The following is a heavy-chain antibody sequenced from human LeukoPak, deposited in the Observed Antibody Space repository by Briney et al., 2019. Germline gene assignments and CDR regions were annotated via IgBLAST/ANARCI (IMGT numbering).Heavy chain of an antibody. V-gene: IGHV3-21*01. CDR1: GFTFSSYS. J-gene: IGHJ4*02. D-gene: IGHD6-6*01. CDR3: ARDLRGSSSPPDYFDY. Sequence: GGSLRLSCAASGFTFSSYSMNWVRQAPGKGLEWVSSISSSSSYIYYADSVKGRFTISRDNAKNSRYLQMNSLRAEDTAVYYCARDLRGSSSPPDYFDYWGQGTLVTVSS. CDR2: ISSSSSYI.